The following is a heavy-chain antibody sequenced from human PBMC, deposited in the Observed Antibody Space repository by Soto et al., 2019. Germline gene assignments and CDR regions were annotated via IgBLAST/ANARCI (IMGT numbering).Heavy chain of an antibody. CDR1: GGSISSSSYY. CDR2: IYYSGST. V-gene: IGHV4-39*01. J-gene: IGHJ4*02. CDR3: ARLGNYVATDY. D-gene: IGHD3-16*01. Sequence: PSETLSLTCTVSGGSISSSSYYGGWIRQPPGKGLEWIGSIYYSGSTYYNPSLKSRVTISVDTSKNQFSLKLSSVTAADTAVYYCARLGNYVATDYWGQGTLVTVSS.